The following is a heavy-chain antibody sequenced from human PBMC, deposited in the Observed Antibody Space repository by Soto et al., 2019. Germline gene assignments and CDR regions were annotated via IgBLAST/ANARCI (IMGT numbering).Heavy chain of an antibody. CDR3: VRAAKRYFDY. CDR2: IIPVLGPA. V-gene: IGHV1-69*06. Sequence: QVQLVQSGAEVKKPGSSVKVSCKASGGTYNTFAISWVRQAPGQGLEWMGGIIPVLGPAFYAQKFQGRVTITVDKSTTTAYLELTSLRSEDTAVYYCVRAAKRYFDYWGQGTLVTVSS. CDR1: GGTYNTFA. J-gene: IGHJ4*02.